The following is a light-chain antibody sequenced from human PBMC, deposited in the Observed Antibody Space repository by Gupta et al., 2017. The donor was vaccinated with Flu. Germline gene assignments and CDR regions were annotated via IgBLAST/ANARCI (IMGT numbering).Light chain of an antibody. J-gene: IGKJ4*01. CDR3: LQTTIWLT. CDR1: QSLVYSDGNTY. Sequence: VLTQSPLSLPVTLGQPAAISCTSSQSLVYSDGNTYLYWFQQRPGQSPRRLIYQVSNRDSGVPDRFSGSGSGTNLTLKISKVEAEDVGIYYCLQTTIWLTFGRGTKVEVK. CDR2: QVS. V-gene: IGKV2-30*01.